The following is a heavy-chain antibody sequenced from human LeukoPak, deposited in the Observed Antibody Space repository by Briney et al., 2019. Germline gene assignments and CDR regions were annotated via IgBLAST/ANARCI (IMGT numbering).Heavy chain of an antibody. Sequence: GGSLRLSCAASGFTFSNYGTHWVRQAPGKGLEWVAHISNDGKREWYADSVRGRFTLSRDIAKNTVYLEMSSLSAQDTAVYYCASDFGGHWCIDYWGQGTPATVSS. CDR1: GFTFSNYG. CDR3: ASDFGGHWCIDY. CDR2: ISNDGKRE. D-gene: IGHD3-3*01. J-gene: IGHJ4*02. V-gene: IGHV3-30*03.